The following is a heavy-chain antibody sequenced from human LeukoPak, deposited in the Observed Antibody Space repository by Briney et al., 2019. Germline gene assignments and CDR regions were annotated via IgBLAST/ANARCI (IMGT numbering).Heavy chain of an antibody. J-gene: IGHJ4*02. D-gene: IGHD4-17*01. V-gene: IGHV3-48*02. Sequence: GGFLRLSCAASGFTFSSYSMNWVRQAPGKGPEWVSYISSSSSTIYYADSVKGRFTISRDNAKNSLYLQMNSLRDEDTAVYYCAREPDYGDYVHFDYWGQGTLVTVSS. CDR2: ISSSSSTI. CDR3: AREPDYGDYVHFDY. CDR1: GFTFSSYS.